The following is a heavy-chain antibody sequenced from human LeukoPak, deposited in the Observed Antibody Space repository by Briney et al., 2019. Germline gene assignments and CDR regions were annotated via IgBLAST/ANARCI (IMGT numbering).Heavy chain of an antibody. V-gene: IGHV1-18*01. CDR2: ISAYNGNT. CDR1: GYTFTSYG. CDR3: ARDSSGSPGPDDY. J-gene: IGHJ4*02. Sequence: ASVKVSCKASGYTFTSYGISWVRQAPGQGLEWMGWISAYNGNTNYAQKLQGRVTMTTDTSTSTAHMELRSLRSDDTAVYYCARDSSGSPGPDDYWGQGTLVTVSS. D-gene: IGHD6-19*01.